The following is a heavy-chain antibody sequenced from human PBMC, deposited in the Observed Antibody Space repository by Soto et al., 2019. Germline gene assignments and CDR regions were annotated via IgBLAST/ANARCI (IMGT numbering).Heavy chain of an antibody. J-gene: IGHJ6*02. CDR2: ISGSGGST. CDR3: AKDGVDCSSTSCQVGDGDSYYGMDV. Sequence: EVQLLESGGGLVQPGGSLRLSCAASGFTFSSYAMSWVRQAPGKGLEWVSAISGSGGSTYYADSVKGRFTISRDNSKNTLGLRVNSLRAEDTAVYYCAKDGVDCSSTSCQVGDGDSYYGMDVWGQGTTVTVSS. D-gene: IGHD2-2*01. CDR1: GFTFSSYA. V-gene: IGHV3-23*01.